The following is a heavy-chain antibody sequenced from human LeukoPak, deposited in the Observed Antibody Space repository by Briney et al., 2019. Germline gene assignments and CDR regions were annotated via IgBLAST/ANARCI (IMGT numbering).Heavy chain of an antibody. J-gene: IGHJ4*02. D-gene: IGHD3-22*01. V-gene: IGHV4-4*07. CDR1: GGSISSYY. CDR2: IYTSGST. CDR3: ARDHTFSSGYYYVGYYFDY. Sequence: PSETLSLTCTVSGGSISSYYWSWIRQPAVKGLEWIGRIYTSGSTNYNPSLKSRVTMSVDTSKNQFSLKLSSVTAADTAVYYCARDHTFSSGYYYVGYYFDYWGQGTLVTVSS.